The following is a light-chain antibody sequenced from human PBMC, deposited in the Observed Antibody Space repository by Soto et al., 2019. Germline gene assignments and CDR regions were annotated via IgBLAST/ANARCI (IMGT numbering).Light chain of an antibody. CDR1: SSNIGSRP. Sequence: QSVLTQPPSASGTPGQRVTISCSGSSSNIGSRPVNWYRQRPGTAPKLLIYRNDQRPSGVPDRFSGSKSGTSASLAISGLQSEDEADYYCAAWDDSLNGGVFGGGTQLTVL. J-gene: IGLJ3*02. CDR2: RND. CDR3: AAWDDSLNGGV. V-gene: IGLV1-44*01.